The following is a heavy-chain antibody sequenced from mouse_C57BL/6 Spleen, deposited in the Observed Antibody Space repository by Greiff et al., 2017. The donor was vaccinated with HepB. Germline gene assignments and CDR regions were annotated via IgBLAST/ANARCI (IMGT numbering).Heavy chain of an antibody. J-gene: IGHJ4*01. CDR3: AKNPRDVGYAMDY. V-gene: IGHV2-5*01. CDR2: IWRGGST. D-gene: IGHD3-1*01. Sequence: VQLQQSGPGLVQPSQSLSITCTVSGFSLTSYGVHWVRQSPGKGLEWLGVIWRGGSTDYNAAFMSRLSITKANSKSQVFFKMNSLQADDTAIYYCAKNPRDVGYAMDYWGQGTSVTVSS. CDR1: GFSLTSYG.